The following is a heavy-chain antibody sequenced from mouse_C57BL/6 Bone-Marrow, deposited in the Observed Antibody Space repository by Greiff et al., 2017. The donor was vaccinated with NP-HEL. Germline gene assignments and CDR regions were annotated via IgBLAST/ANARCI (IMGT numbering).Heavy chain of an antibody. CDR1: GFTFTDYY. Sequence: VEPGPSVKISCKASGFTFTDYYMHWVKQSHGKSLEWIGLVYPYNGGTSYNQKFKGKATLTVDTSSSTAYMELNSLTSEDSAVYYCARRSTTVPPGAMDYWGQGTSVTVSS. J-gene: IGHJ4*01. CDR3: ARRSTTVPPGAMDY. D-gene: IGHD1-1*01. CDR2: VYPYNGGT. V-gene: IGHV1-36*01.